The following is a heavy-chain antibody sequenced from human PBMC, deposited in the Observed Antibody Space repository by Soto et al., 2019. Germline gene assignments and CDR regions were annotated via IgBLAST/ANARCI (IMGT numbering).Heavy chain of an antibody. J-gene: IGHJ4*02. D-gene: IGHD3-3*01. CDR2: IWYDGSNK. Sequence: QVQLVESGGGVVQPGRSLRLSCAASGFTFSSYGMHWVRQAPGKGLEWVAVIWYDGSNKYYADSVKGRFTISRDNSKNTMYLQMNSLRAEDTAVYYCARDDTIFVVVRGYFDYWGQGTLVTVSS. CDR3: ARDDTIFVVVRGYFDY. V-gene: IGHV3-33*01. CDR1: GFTFSSYG.